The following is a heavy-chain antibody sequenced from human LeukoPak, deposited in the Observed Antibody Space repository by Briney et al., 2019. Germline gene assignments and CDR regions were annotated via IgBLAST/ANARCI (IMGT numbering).Heavy chain of an antibody. CDR1: GFTVSSNY. J-gene: IGHJ4*02. CDR3: ARDDVAVAGTDY. V-gene: IGHV3-53*01. CDR2: IYSGGST. Sequence: GGSLRLSCAASGFTVSSNYMTWVRQAPGKGLEWVSVIYSGGSTYYADSVKGRFTISRDNSKNTLYLRMNSLRAEDTAVYYCARDDVAVAGTDYWGQGTLVTVSS. D-gene: IGHD6-19*01.